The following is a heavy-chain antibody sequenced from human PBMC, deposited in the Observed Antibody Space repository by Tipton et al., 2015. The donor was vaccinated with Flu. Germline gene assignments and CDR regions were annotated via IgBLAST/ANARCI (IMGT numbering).Heavy chain of an antibody. D-gene: IGHD3/OR15-3a*01. CDR2: IYHSGST. Sequence: LRLSCTVSGYSISSGYYWGWIRQSPGKGLEWIGSIYHSGSTYYNPSLKSRVTISVDTSKNQFSLKLSSVTAADTAVYYCAREWTSLPVNWFDPWGQGTLVTVSS. CDR1: GYSISSGYY. J-gene: IGHJ5*02. CDR3: AREWTSLPVNWFDP. V-gene: IGHV4-38-2*02.